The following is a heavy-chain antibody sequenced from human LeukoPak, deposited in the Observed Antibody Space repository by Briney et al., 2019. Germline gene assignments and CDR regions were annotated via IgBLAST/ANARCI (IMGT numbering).Heavy chain of an antibody. Sequence: PGGSLRLSCAASGFTFSSYSMNWVRQAPGKGLEWVSSISSGSSYIYYADSVKGRFTISRDNAKNSLYLQMNSLRAEDTAVYYCARDRVTRPSDAFDIWGQGTMVTASS. D-gene: IGHD4-11*01. CDR2: ISSGSSYI. CDR3: ARDRVTRPSDAFDI. J-gene: IGHJ3*02. CDR1: GFTFSSYS. V-gene: IGHV3-21*01.